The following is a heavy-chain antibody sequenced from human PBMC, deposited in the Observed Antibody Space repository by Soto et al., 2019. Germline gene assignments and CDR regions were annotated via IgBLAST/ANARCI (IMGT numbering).Heavy chain of an antibody. V-gene: IGHV1-3*05. D-gene: IGHD2-21*01. J-gene: IGHJ4*02. CDR3: ARGGEPIDY. CDR1: GYTFTSYA. Sequence: QVQLVQSGAAEKKPGASVKVSCKASGYTFTSYAMHWVRQAPGQRLEWMGWINDGNGNTKYSQKFQGRVTITRDTSARTAYMELSSLRSEATAVYYCARGGEPIDYWGQGTLVTVSS. CDR2: INDGNGNT.